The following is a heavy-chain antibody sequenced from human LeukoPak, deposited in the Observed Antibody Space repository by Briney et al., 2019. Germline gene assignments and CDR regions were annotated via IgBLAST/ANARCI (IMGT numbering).Heavy chain of an antibody. J-gene: IGHJ6*02. CDR2: IIPILGIA. D-gene: IGHD1-26*01. Sequence: GASVKVSCKASGGTFSSYAISWVRQAPGQGLEWMGRIIPILGIANYAQKFQGRVTITADKSTSTAYMELSSLRSEDAAVYYCARVSGTGFYYYYGMDVWGQGTTVTVSS. CDR3: ARVSGTGFYYYYGMDV. CDR1: GGTFSSYA. V-gene: IGHV1-69*04.